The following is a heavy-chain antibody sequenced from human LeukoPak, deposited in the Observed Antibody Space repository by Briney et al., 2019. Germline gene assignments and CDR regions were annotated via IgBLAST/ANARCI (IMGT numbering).Heavy chain of an antibody. Sequence: GRSLRLSCAASGFTFDDYAMHWARQAPGKGLEWVSGISWNSGSIGYADSVKGRFTISRDNAKNSLYLQMNSLRAEDTALYYCAKEDLNWGSSLWGQGTLVTVSS. CDR3: AKEDLNWGSSL. V-gene: IGHV3-9*01. CDR1: GFTFDDYA. CDR2: ISWNSGSI. J-gene: IGHJ4*02. D-gene: IGHD7-27*01.